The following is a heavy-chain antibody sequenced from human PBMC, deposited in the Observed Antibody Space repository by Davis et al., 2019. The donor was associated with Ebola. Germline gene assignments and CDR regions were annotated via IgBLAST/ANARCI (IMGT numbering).Heavy chain of an antibody. CDR2: ISSSSSTI. Sequence: GESLKISCAASGFTFSSYSMNWVRQAPGKGLEWVSYISSSSSTIYYADSVKGRFTISRDNAKNSLYLQMNSLRDEDTAVYYCARDLVYDSSGAVDYWGQGTLVTVSS. CDR3: ARDLVYDSSGAVDY. D-gene: IGHD3-22*01. J-gene: IGHJ4*02. CDR1: GFTFSSYS. V-gene: IGHV3-48*02.